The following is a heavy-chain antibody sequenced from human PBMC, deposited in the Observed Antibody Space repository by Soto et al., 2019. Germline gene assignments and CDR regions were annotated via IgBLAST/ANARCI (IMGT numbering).Heavy chain of an antibody. Sequence: ASVKVSCKASGYTVTSYDVMWVRQATGQGLEWMGWVNPNSGNTDSAQKFQGRVTMTWDTSINTAYMELSSLRSEDTAVYYCARGYYDTSGYYPIDFWGQGTLVTVSS. CDR1: GYTVTSYD. V-gene: IGHV1-8*01. CDR3: ARGYYDTSGYYPIDF. D-gene: IGHD3-22*01. CDR2: VNPNSGNT. J-gene: IGHJ4*02.